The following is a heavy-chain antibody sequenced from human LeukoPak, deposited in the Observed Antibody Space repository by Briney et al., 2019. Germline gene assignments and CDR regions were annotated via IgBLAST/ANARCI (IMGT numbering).Heavy chain of an antibody. CDR1: GFTFSSSA. V-gene: IGHV3-23*01. CDR2: ISNNGGYT. D-gene: IGHD2-15*01. Sequence: GGSLRLSCAASGFTFSSSAMSWVRQAPGKGLEWVSAISNNGGYTYYADSVQGRFTIPGDNSKSTLCLQMNSLRAEDTAVYYCAKRLGYCSDGSCYFPYWGQGTLVTVSS. CDR3: AKRLGYCSDGSCYFPY. J-gene: IGHJ4*02.